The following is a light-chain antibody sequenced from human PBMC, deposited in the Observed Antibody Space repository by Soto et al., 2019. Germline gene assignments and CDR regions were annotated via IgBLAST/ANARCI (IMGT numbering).Light chain of an antibody. CDR3: QQYNNWPLT. CDR1: QSVSSN. J-gene: IGKJ4*01. CDR2: GAS. Sequence: IMMTQSPATLSVSPGERATLSCRASQSVSSNLAWYQQKPGQPPRLLIYGASTRATGIPARFSGSGSGTEFTLTISSLQSEDFAVYYCQQYNNWPLTFGGGTKVEIK. V-gene: IGKV3-15*01.